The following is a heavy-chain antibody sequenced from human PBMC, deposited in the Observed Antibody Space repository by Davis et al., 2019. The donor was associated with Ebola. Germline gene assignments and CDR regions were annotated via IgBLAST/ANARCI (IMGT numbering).Heavy chain of an antibody. CDR1: GGSISSYY. D-gene: IGHD6-6*01. J-gene: IGHJ6*02. Sequence: MPSETLSLTCTVSGGSISSYYWSWIRQPPGKGLEWIGYIYYSGSTNYNPSLKSRVTISVDTSKNQFSLKLSSVTAADTAVYYCARDVLIGSSSLSYYYYYGMDVWGQGTTVTVSS. CDR3: ARDVLIGSSSLSYYYYYGMDV. CDR2: IYYSGST. V-gene: IGHV4-59*01.